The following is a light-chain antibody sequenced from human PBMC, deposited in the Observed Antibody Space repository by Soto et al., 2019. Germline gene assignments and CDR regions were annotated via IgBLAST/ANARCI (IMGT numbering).Light chain of an antibody. CDR1: SSDVGNYDR. CDR2: AVS. V-gene: IGLV2-18*02. CDR3: GSYTTSTARFV. J-gene: IGLJ1*01. Sequence: QSALTQPPSVSGSPGQSVTIPCTGTSSDVGNYDRVSWYHQAPGTALKLMIYAVSNRPSGVPDRFSGSKSGNTASLSISGLQAEDEGDYYCGSYTTSTARFVFGTGTKLTVL.